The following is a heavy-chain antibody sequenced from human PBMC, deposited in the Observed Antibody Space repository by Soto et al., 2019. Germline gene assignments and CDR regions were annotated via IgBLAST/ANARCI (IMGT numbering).Heavy chain of an antibody. CDR3: ARSSIAARYYYYYGMDV. Sequence: ASVKVSCKASGYTFTGYYMHWVRQAPGQGLEWMGWINPNSGGTNYAQKFQGRVTMTRDTSISTAYMELSRLRSDDTAVYYCARSSIAARYYYYYGMDVWGQGTTVTVSS. J-gene: IGHJ6*02. V-gene: IGHV1-2*02. D-gene: IGHD6-13*01. CDR1: GYTFTGYY. CDR2: INPNSGGT.